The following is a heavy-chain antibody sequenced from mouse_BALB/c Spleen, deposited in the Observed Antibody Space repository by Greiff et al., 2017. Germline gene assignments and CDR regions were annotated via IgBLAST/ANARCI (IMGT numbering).Heavy chain of an antibody. CDR3: ASIYYDPFAY. D-gene: IGHD2-4*01. Sequence: QVQLKESGPGLVAPSQSLSITCTVSGFSLTSYGVHWVRQPPGKGLEWLGVIWAGGSTNYNSALMSRLSISKDNSKSQVFLKMNSLQANDTAIYYCASIYYDPFAYWGQGTLVTVSA. CDR2: IWAGGST. CDR1: GFSLTSYG. V-gene: IGHV2-9*02. J-gene: IGHJ3*01.